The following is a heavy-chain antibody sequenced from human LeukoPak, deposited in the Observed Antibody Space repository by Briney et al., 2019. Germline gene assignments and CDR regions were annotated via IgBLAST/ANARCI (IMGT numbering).Heavy chain of an antibody. Sequence: GGSLRLSCAASGFTFGTYAMNWVRQAPGKGLEWVSYISSSSSTIYFPDSVKGRFTISRDNAKNSLYLQMNGLRDEDTAVYYCARDAGSGYFDYWGQGALVTVSS. CDR1: GFTFGTYA. V-gene: IGHV3-48*02. J-gene: IGHJ4*02. CDR3: ARDAGSGYFDY. CDR2: ISSSSSTI. D-gene: IGHD6-19*01.